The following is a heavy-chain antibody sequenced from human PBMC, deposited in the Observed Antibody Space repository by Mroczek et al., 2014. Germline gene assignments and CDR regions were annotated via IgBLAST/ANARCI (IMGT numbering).Heavy chain of an antibody. CDR1: GGSFSGYY. Sequence: QVQLQQWGAGLLKPSETLSLTCAVYGGSFSGYYWSWIRQPPGKGLEWIGEINHSGSTNYNPSLKSRVTISVDTSKNQFSLKLSSVTAADTAVYYCARGAQYYDFWSGYARLDYWGQGTLVTVSS. V-gene: IGHV4-34*01. CDR2: INHSGST. CDR3: ARGAQYYDFWSGYARLDY. J-gene: IGHJ4*02. D-gene: IGHD3-3*01.